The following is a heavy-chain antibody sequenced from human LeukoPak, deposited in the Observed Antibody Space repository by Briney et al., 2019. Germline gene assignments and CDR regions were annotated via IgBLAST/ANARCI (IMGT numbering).Heavy chain of an antibody. V-gene: IGHV1-24*01. CDR3: AGITFYSSNFDY. CDR1: GYTLTELS. CDR2: FGPEDGET. J-gene: IGHJ4*02. D-gene: IGHD3-16*01. Sequence: ASVKVSCKVSGYTLTELSMHWVRQAPGKGLEWMGGFGPEDGETIYAQKFQGRVTMTEDTSTDTAYMELSSLRSEDTAVYYCAGITFYSSNFDYWGQGTLVTVSS.